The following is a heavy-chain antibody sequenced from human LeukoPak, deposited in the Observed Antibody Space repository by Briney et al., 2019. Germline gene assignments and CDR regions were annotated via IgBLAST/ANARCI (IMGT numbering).Heavy chain of an antibody. V-gene: IGHV3-7*01. J-gene: IGHJ4*02. Sequence: GGSLTLSCAASGFTFSTYWMSWVRQAPGKGLEWVAKIKQDGSEKYYVDSVNDRFTISRDNAKNSLYLQKNCLRAEDTAMYYCARDSAGNDYWGQGTLVTVSS. CDR2: IKQDGSEK. CDR3: ARDSAGNDY. D-gene: IGHD6-13*01. CDR1: GFTFSTYW.